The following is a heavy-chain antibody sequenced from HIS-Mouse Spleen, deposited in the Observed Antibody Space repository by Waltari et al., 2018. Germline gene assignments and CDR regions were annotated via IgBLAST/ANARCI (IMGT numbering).Heavy chain of an antibody. CDR3: AREIPYSSSWYDWYFDL. J-gene: IGHJ2*01. Sequence: QLQLQESGPGLVKPSETLSLTCTVSGGSLSSSSYYWGWIRQPPGTGLEWIGSIYYSGSTDYNPSLKSRVTISVDTSKNQVSLKLSSVTAADTAVYYCAREIPYSSSWYDWYFDLWGRGTLVTVSS. D-gene: IGHD6-13*01. CDR1: GGSLSSSSYY. CDR2: IYYSGST. V-gene: IGHV4-39*07.